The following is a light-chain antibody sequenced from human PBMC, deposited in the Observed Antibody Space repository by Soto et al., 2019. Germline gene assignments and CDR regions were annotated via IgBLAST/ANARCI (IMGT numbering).Light chain of an antibody. CDR3: CSYAGSYPFV. CDR2: DVS. CDR1: SSDVGGYNY. J-gene: IGLJ1*01. Sequence: QSALTQPRSVSGSHGQSVTISCTGTSSDVGGYNYVSRYQQHPGKAPKLMIYDVSKRPSGVPDGFSGSKSGNTASLTISGLQAEDEADYYCCSYAGSYPFVFGTGTKVTVL. V-gene: IGLV2-11*01.